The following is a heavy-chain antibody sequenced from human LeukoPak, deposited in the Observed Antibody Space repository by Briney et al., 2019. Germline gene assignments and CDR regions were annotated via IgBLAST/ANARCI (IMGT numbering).Heavy chain of an antibody. CDR1: GDRVYSISVA. CDR2: TYYRSKRYY. J-gene: IGHJ6*02. Sequence: PSQTLSLTCAISGDRVYSISVAWNWIRQSPSRGLEWLGRTYYRSKRYYEHEVSVKSRINISPETSKNQFSLQLTSVPPAVTAVYYCSLARPEHHYGMDVWGQGTTVTVSS. CDR3: SLARPEHHYGMDV. V-gene: IGHV6-1*01. D-gene: IGHD1/OR15-1a*01.